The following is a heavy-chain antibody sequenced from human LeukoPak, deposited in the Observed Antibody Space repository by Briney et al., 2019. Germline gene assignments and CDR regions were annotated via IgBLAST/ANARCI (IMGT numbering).Heavy chain of an antibody. CDR3: ARAVGGQQLVHFDY. CDR2: ISSSGSTI. D-gene: IGHD6-13*01. Sequence: PGGSLRLSCAASGFTFSDYYISWILQAPGKGLEWVSYISSSGSTIYYADSVKGRFTISRDNAKNSLYLQMNSLRAEDTAVYYCARAVGGQQLVHFDYWGQGTLVTVSS. CDR1: GFTFSDYY. V-gene: IGHV3-11*01. J-gene: IGHJ4*02.